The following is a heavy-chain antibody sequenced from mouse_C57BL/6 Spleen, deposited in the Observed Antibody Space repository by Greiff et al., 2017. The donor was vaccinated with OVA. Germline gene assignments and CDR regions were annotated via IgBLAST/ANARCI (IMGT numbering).Heavy chain of an antibody. CDR1: GYTFTSYW. CDR2: IDPSDGNT. Sequence: QVQLQQPGAELVMPGASVKLSCKASGYTFTSYWMHWVKQRPGQGLEWIGEIDPSDGNTNYNQKFKGKSTLTVDKSSSTAYRQLSSLTSEDSAVYYGARCRYYSGSSSYYFDYWGQGTTLTVSS. D-gene: IGHD1-1*01. J-gene: IGHJ2*01. V-gene: IGHV1-69*01. CDR3: ARCRYYSGSSSYYFDY.